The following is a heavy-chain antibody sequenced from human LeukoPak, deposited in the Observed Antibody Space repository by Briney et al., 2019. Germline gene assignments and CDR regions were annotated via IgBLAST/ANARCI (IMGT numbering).Heavy chain of an antibody. CDR3: AGGSALVGAITWDY. V-gene: IGHV1-2*02. CDR1: GYTFTGYY. D-gene: IGHD1-26*01. CDR2: INPNSGGT. J-gene: IGHJ4*02. Sequence: ASVKVSCKASGYTFTGYYMHWVRQAPGQGLEWMGWINPNSGGTNYAQKFQGRVTMTRDTSISTAYMELRSLRSDDTAVYYCAGGSALVGAITWDYWGQGTLVTVSS.